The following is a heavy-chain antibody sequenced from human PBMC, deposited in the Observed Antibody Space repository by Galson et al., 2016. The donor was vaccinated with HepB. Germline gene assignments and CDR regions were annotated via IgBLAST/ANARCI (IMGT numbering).Heavy chain of an antibody. CDR1: GGSISGYY. CDR2: VHYGGTT. CDR3: ARCRGGYNHDFDS. D-gene: IGHD5-24*01. Sequence: SETLSLTCTVPGGSISGYYWNWLRQSPVKGLEWIGYVHYGGTTNSNPSLQSRVTILLHTSKNQFSLELTSVTAADTAVYYCARCRGGYNHDFDSWGQGTLVTVSS. V-gene: IGHV4-59*01. J-gene: IGHJ4*02.